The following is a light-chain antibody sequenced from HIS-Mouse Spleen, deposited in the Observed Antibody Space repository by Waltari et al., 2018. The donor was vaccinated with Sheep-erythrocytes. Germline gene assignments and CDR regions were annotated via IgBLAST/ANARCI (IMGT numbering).Light chain of an antibody. CDR2: DVS. J-gene: IGLJ1*01. V-gene: IGLV2-11*01. CDR3: CSYAGSYNHV. Sequence: QSALTQPRSVSGSPGQSVTIPCNGTSSDVGGYNHVAWYQQHPGKAPQLMIYDVSKRPSGVPDRFSGSKSGNTASLTISGLQAEDEADYYCCSYAGSYNHVFATGTKVTVL. CDR1: SSDVGGYNH.